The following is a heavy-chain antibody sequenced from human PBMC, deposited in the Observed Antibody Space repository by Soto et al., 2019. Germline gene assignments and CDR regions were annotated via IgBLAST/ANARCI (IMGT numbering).Heavy chain of an antibody. CDR3: ARGARYGDYDFDY. D-gene: IGHD4-17*01. Sequence: PGGSLRLSCAASGFTFSSYGMHWVRQAPGKGLEWVAVIWYDGSNKYYADSVKGRFTISRDNSKNTLYLQMNSPRAEDTAVYYCARGARYGDYDFDYWGQGTLVTVSS. CDR1: GFTFSSYG. V-gene: IGHV3-33*01. CDR2: IWYDGSNK. J-gene: IGHJ4*02.